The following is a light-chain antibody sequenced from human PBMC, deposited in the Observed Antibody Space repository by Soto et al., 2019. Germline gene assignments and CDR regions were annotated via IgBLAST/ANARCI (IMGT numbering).Light chain of an antibody. J-gene: IGKJ1*01. CDR1: QDIRND. Sequence: IQMTQSPSSLSASVGERVTITCRASQDIRNDLAWYQQKPGKAPNLLIYKASTLKSGVPSRFSGSGSGKEGNLTISSLQPDECATDYCKHYNSYSEAFGQGTKVDIK. CDR2: KAS. V-gene: IGKV1-5*03. CDR3: KHYNSYSEA.